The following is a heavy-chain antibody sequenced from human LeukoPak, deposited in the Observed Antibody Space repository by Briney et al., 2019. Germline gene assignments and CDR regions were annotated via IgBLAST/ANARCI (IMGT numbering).Heavy chain of an antibody. CDR1: GFTFRSYW. CDR2: IKQDGSEK. Sequence: PGGSLRLSCAASGFTFRSYWMSWVRQAPGKGLEWVAKIKQDGSEKYYVDSVKGRFTISRDNAKNSLFLQMNSLRAEDTAVYYCARDSRGVFDYWGQGTLVTVSS. CDR3: ARDSRGVFDY. J-gene: IGHJ4*02. V-gene: IGHV3-7*01. D-gene: IGHD3-16*01.